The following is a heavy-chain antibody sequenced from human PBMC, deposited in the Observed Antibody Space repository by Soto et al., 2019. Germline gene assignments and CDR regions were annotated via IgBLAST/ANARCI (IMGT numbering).Heavy chain of an antibody. J-gene: IGHJ5*02. CDR2: ISSSSSTI. Sequence: EVQLVESGGGLVQPGGSLRLSCAASGFTFSSYSMNWVRQAPGKGLEWVSYISSSSSTIYYADSVKGRFTISRDNAKNSLYLQMNSLRDEDTAVYYCARDAIYDFWSGYYHNWFDPWGKGTLVTVSS. V-gene: IGHV3-48*02. D-gene: IGHD3-3*01. CDR3: ARDAIYDFWSGYYHNWFDP. CDR1: GFTFSSYS.